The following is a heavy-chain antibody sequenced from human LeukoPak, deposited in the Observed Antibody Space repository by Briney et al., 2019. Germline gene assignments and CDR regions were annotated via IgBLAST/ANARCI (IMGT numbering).Heavy chain of an antibody. Sequence: SETLSLTCTVSGGSISSYYWSWIRQPAGKGLEWIGRIYTSGSTNYNPSLQSRVTISVDTSKNQFSLKLSSATAADTAVYFCARGRVSSSTWYSTYYYYFYMDVWGKGTTVTVSS. CDR3: ARGRVSSSTWYSTYYYYFYMDV. J-gene: IGHJ6*03. D-gene: IGHD6-13*01. CDR1: GGSISSYY. CDR2: IYTSGST. V-gene: IGHV4-4*07.